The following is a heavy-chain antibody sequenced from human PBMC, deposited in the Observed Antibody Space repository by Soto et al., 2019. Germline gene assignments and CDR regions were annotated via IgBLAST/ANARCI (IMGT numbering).Heavy chain of an antibody. CDR3: ARAGRRRGYCSSTSCSDDAFDI. V-gene: IGHV1-69*02. J-gene: IGHJ3*02. CDR2: IIPILGIA. Sequence: GASVKVSCKASGGTFSSYTISWVRQAPGQGLEWMGRIIPILGIANYAQKFQGRVTITADKSTSTAYMELSSLRSEDTAVYYCARAGRRRGYCSSTSCSDDAFDIWGQGTMVTVSS. D-gene: IGHD2-2*01. CDR1: GGTFSSYT.